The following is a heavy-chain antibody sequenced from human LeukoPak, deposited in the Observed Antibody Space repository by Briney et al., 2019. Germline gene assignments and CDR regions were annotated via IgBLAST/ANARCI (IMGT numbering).Heavy chain of an antibody. D-gene: IGHD3-22*01. J-gene: IGHJ4*02. Sequence: PSETLSPTCTVSGASISSSNYYWGWIRQPPGKGLEWIGSLYYSGGTYYNSSLKSRVTIYVDTSKNQFSLRLGSVTAADTAVYYCASSGYYFYFHSWGQGTLVTVSS. V-gene: IGHV4-39*01. CDR1: GASISSSNYY. CDR3: ASSGYYFYFHS. CDR2: LYYSGGT.